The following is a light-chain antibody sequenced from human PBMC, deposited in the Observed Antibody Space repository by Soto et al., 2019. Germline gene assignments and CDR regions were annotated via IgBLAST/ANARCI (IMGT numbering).Light chain of an antibody. CDR2: DAS. V-gene: IGKV1-5*01. CDR1: QSISSW. J-gene: IGKJ1*01. Sequence: DLPMTQSPSTLSASVGDRVTITCRASQSISSWLAWYQQKPGKAPKLLIYDASSLESGVPSRFSGSGSGTEFTLTTSSLQPDDFATYYCQQYNSYSWTFGQGTKVEIK. CDR3: QQYNSYSWT.